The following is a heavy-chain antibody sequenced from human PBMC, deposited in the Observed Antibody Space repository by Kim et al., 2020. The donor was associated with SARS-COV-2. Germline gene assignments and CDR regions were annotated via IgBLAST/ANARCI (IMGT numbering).Heavy chain of an antibody. CDR3: ARDRRPWGIAVATHNWFDP. CDR2: INAGNGNT. D-gene: IGHD6-19*01. V-gene: IGHV1-3*01. J-gene: IGHJ5*02. CDR1: GYTFTSYA. Sequence: ASVKVSCKASGYTFTSYAMHWVRQAPGQRLEWMGWINAGNGNTKYSQKFQGRVTITRDTSASTAYMELSSLRSEDTAVYYCARDRRPWGIAVATHNWFDPWGQGTLVTVSS.